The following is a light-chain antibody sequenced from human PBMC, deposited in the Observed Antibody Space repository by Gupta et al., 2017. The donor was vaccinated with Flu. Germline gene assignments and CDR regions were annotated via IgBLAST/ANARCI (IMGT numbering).Light chain of an antibody. CDR2: AAS. CDR1: QSISSY. V-gene: IGKV1-39*01. Sequence: DIQMTQSPSSLSASVGDRVTITCRASQSISSYLNWYQQKPGKAPKLLIYAASSLQSGVPSRFSGSGYGTDFTLTISSRQPEDFATYYCQQSDNNPGKTFGQGTKMEIK. J-gene: IGKJ2*01. CDR3: QQSDNNPGKT.